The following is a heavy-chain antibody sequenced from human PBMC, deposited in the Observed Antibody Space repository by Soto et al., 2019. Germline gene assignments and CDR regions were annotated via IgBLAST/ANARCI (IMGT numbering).Heavy chain of an antibody. CDR1: GGSFSGYY. CDR2: INHSGST. V-gene: IGHV4-34*01. J-gene: IGHJ4*02. Sequence: PSETLSLTCAVYGGSFSGYYWSWIRQPPGKGLEWIGEINHSGSTNYNPSLKSRVTISVDTSKNQFSLKLSSVTAADTAVYYCARQGRVRELVYFDYWGQGTLVTVSS. D-gene: IGHD1-26*01. CDR3: ARQGRVRELVYFDY.